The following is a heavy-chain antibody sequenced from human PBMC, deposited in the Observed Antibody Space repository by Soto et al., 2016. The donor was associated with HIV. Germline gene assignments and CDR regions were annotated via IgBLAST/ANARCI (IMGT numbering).Heavy chain of an antibody. D-gene: IGHD6-19*01. CDR1: EDTFSSST. V-gene: IGHV1-69*12. CDR3: ASAPQWLVNSFDP. CDR2: IIPIFGTA. J-gene: IGHJ5*02. Sequence: QVQLVQSGAEVKKPGSSVKVSCKASEDTFSSSTISWVRQAPGQGLEWMGGIIPIFGTANYAQKFQGRVTITADESTSTAYMELSSLRSEDTAVYYCASAPQWLVNSFDPWGQGTLVTVSS.